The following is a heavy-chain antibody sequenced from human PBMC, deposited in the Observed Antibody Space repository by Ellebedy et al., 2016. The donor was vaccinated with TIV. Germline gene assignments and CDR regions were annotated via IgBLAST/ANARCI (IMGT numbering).Heavy chain of an antibody. D-gene: IGHD1-26*01. CDR1: GGSFSGYY. Sequence: SETLSLTCAVYGGSFSGYYWSWIRQPPGKGLEWIGEINHSGSTNYNPSLKSRVTISVDTSKNQFSLKLSSVTAADTAVYYCAREFSGSYYEDYWGQGTLVTVSS. CDR3: AREFSGSYYEDY. CDR2: INHSGST. V-gene: IGHV4-34*01. J-gene: IGHJ4*02.